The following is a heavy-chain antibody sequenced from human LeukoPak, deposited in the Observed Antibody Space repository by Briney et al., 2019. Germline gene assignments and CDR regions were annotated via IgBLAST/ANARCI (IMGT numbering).Heavy chain of an antibody. D-gene: IGHD4-17*01. Sequence: GASVKVSCKASGYTFTSYAMNWVRQAPGQGLEWMGWINTNTGNPTYAQGFTGRFVFSLDTSVSTAYLQISSLKAEDTVVYYCASTLNDYGDDHDAFDIWGQGTMVTVSS. V-gene: IGHV7-4-1*02. CDR3: ASTLNDYGDDHDAFDI. CDR2: INTNTGNP. CDR1: GYTFTSYA. J-gene: IGHJ3*02.